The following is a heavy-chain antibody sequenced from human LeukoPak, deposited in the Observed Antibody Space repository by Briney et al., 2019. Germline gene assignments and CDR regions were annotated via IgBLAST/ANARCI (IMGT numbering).Heavy chain of an antibody. CDR3: ARDPYVSNFDY. CDR1: GFTFSNYW. CDR2: IKEDGSEA. D-gene: IGHD3-10*02. V-gene: IGHV3-7*03. Sequence: GGSLRLSCGASGFTFSNYWMSWVRQAPGKGPEWMGNIKEDGSEAYYVDSVKGRFTISRDNAQNSLYLHMHSLRVEDTAVYYCARDPYVSNFDYWGQGTLVTVSS. J-gene: IGHJ4*02.